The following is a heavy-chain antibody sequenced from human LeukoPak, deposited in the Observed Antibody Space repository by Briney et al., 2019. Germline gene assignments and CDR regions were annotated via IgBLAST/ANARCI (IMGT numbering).Heavy chain of an antibody. CDR1: GGSISSYY. Sequence: PSETLSLTCTVSGGSISSYYWSWIRQPPGKGLEWIGYIYYSGSTNYNPSLKSRVTISVDTSKNQFSLKLSSVTAADTAVYYCAREKPGIAAAGTFRVWDAFDIWGQGTMVTVSS. V-gene: IGHV4-59*01. J-gene: IGHJ3*02. CDR2: IYYSGST. CDR3: AREKPGIAAAGTFRVWDAFDI. D-gene: IGHD6-13*01.